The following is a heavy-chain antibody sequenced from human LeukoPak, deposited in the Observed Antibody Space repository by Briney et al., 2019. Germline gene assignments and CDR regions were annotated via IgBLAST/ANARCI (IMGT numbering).Heavy chain of an antibody. J-gene: IGHJ6*04. CDR2: IIPIFGTA. D-gene: IGHD4-17*01. V-gene: IGHV1-69*06. CDR3: ARGDYGDYISDYYYYGMDV. Sequence: GASVKVSCKASVGTFSSYAISWVRQDPGQGLEWMGGIIPIFGTANYAQKFQGRVTITADKSTSTAYMELSSLRSEDTAVYYCARGDYGDYISDYYYYGMDVWGKGTTVTVSS. CDR1: VGTFSSYA.